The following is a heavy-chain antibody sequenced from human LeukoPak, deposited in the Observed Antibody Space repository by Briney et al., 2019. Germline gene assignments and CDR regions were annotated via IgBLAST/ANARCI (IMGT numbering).Heavy chain of an antibody. CDR2: IYYSGST. D-gene: IGHD6-19*01. V-gene: IGHV4-59*01. Sequence: SETLSLTCTVSGGSISSYYWSWIRQPPGKGLEWIGYIYYSGSTNYNPPLKSRVTISVDTSKNQFSLKVSSVTAADTAVYYCARDREGGWGYYFDYWGQGTLVTVSS. J-gene: IGHJ4*02. CDR3: ARDREGGWGYYFDY. CDR1: GGSISSYY.